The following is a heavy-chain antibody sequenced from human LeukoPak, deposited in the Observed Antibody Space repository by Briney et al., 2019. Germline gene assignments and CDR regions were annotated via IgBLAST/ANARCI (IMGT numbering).Heavy chain of an antibody. CDR3: ARGTVPWE. V-gene: IGHV3-74*01. Sequence: GGSLRLSCAASGFTFSSYWMHWVRQVPGKGLVWVARINSAGSTTIYADSVKGRFTISRDNAKNTLYLEMNSLRADDTAVYYCARGTVPWEWGQGTLVTVSA. J-gene: IGHJ4*02. CDR2: INSAGSTT. CDR1: GFTFSSYW. D-gene: IGHD1-26*01.